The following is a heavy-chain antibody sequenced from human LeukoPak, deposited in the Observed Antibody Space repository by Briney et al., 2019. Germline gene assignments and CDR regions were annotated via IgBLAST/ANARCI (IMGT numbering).Heavy chain of an antibody. V-gene: IGHV3-30*03. J-gene: IGHJ4*02. D-gene: IGHD3-22*01. CDR1: GFTFSSYG. CDR2: ISYDGSNK. CDR3: ARGRAGRTYYYDSSGHTNFDY. Sequence: LPGRSLRLSCAASGFTFSSYGMHWVRQAPGKGLEWVAVISYDGSNKYYTDSVKGRFTISRDNSKNTLYLQMNSLRAEDTAVYYCARGRAGRTYYYDSSGHTNFDYWGQGTLVTVSS.